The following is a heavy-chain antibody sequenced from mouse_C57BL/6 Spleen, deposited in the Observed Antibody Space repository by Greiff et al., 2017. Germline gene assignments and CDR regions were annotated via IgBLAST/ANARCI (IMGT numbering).Heavy chain of an antibody. Sequence: VKLVESGPGLVQPSQSLSITCTVSGFSLTSYGVHWVRQSPGKGLEWLGVIWSGGSTDYNAAFISRLSISKDNSKSQVFFKMNSLQADDTAIYYCARNHYGNWYFDVWGTGTTVTVSS. J-gene: IGHJ1*03. D-gene: IGHD2-1*01. CDR1: GFSLTSYG. CDR3: ARNHYGNWYFDV. CDR2: IWSGGST. V-gene: IGHV2-2*01.